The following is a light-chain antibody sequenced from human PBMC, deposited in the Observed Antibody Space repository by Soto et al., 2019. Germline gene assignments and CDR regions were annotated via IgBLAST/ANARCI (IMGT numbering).Light chain of an antibody. CDR1: QSVTSSY. J-gene: IGKJ3*01. CDR2: GAS. V-gene: IGKV3-20*01. CDR3: QQSLH. Sequence: EIVLTQSPGTLYLSPGERATLSCRASQSVTSSYLAWYQQKPGQSPRLLIYGASSRATGIPERFSGSGSGTDFTLTISRLEPEDFAVYYCQQSLHFGPWTKGAIK.